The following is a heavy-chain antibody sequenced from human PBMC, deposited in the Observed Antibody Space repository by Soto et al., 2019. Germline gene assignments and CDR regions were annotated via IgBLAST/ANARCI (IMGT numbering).Heavy chain of an antibody. V-gene: IGHV3-30-3*01. CDR1: RVTFSRNA. CDR2: ISYDGSNK. J-gene: IGHJ6*02. CDR3: ARDQTRGDYYYYGMDV. Sequence: GGPLSLAGAAFRVTFSRNARRWVRQAPGKGLEWVALISYDGSNKYYADSVKGRFTISRDNSKNTLYLQMNSLRAEDTAVYYCARDQTRGDYYYYGMDVWGQGTTVTVSS. D-gene: IGHD1-26*01.